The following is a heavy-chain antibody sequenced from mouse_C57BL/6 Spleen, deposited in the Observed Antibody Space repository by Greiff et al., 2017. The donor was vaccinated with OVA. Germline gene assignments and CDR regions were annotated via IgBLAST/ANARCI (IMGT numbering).Heavy chain of an antibody. V-gene: IGHV3-6*01. D-gene: IGHD3-1*01. CDR3: ARGGLLDYFDY. Sequence: EVKLQESGPGLVKPSQSLSLTCSVTGYSITSGYYWNWIRQFPGNKLEWMGYISYDGSNNYNPSLKNRISITRDTSKNQFFLKLNSVTTEDTATYYCARGGLLDYFDYWGQGTTLTVSS. CDR2: ISYDGSN. CDR1: GYSITSGYY. J-gene: IGHJ2*01.